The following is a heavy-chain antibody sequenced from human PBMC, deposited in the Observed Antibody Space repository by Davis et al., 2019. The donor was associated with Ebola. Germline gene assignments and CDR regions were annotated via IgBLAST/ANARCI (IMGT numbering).Heavy chain of an antibody. CDR3: ARRERWGQEDY. D-gene: IGHD1-26*01. CDR2: MNPNSGNT. CDR1: GYTFTSYD. J-gene: IGHJ4*02. V-gene: IGHV1-8*01. Sequence: AASVKVSCKASGYTFTSYDINWVRQATGQGLEWMGWMNPNSGNTGYAQKFQGRVTMTRNTSINTAYMELSSLRSEDTTVYYCARRERWGQEDYWGQGTLVTVSS.